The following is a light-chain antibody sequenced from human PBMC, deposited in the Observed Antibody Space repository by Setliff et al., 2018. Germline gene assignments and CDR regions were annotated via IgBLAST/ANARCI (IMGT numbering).Light chain of an antibody. CDR1: QDIRSY. CDR3: QQLNTYPST. V-gene: IGKV1-9*01. CDR2: DAS. Sequence: DIQLTQSPSFLSASVGDRVTITCRARQDIRSYLAWYQQKPGKAPKVLIYDASTLQSGVPSRFSGSGSGTEFTLTISSLQPEDFATYYCQQLNTYPSTFGQGTRLEIK. J-gene: IGKJ5*01.